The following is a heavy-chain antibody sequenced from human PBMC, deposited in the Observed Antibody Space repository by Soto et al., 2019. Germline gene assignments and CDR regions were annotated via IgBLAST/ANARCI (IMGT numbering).Heavy chain of an antibody. V-gene: IGHV3-33*01. CDR1: GFTFSSYG. CDR3: ATWESSFDF. CDR2: IWYDGSNK. D-gene: IGHD1-26*01. Sequence: HPGGSLRLSCAASGFTFSSYGMHWVRQAPGKGLEWVAVIWYDGSNKYYADSVKGRFTISRDNSKNTLYLQMNSLRAEDTAVYYSATWESSFDFWGQGTLVTVS. J-gene: IGHJ4*02.